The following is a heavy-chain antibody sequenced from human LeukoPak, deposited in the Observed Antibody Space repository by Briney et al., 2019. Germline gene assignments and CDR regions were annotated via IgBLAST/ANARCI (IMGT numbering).Heavy chain of an antibody. CDR1: GGSISSGGYS. D-gene: IGHD3-22*01. CDR2: IYHSGST. CDR3: ARGGLYATNYYYDSSGYHPNHDY. J-gene: IGHJ4*02. V-gene: IGHV4-30-2*01. Sequence: SQTLSLTCAVSGGSISSGGYSWSWIRQPPGKGLEWIGYIYHSGSTNYNPSLKSRVTISVDTSKNQFSLKLSSVTAADTAVYYCARGGLYATNYYYDSSGYHPNHDYWGQGTLVTVSS.